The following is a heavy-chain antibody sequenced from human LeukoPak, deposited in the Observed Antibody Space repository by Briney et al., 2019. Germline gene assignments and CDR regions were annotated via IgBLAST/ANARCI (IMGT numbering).Heavy chain of an antibody. Sequence: SETLSLTCTVSGGSISSYYWSWIRQPPGKGLEWIGYIYYSGSTNYNPSLKSRVTISVDTSKNQFSLKLSSVTAADTAVYYCAGAYYDILTGPGGPLAYYGMDVWGKGTTVTVSS. V-gene: IGHV4-59*01. CDR3: AGAYYDILTGPGGPLAYYGMDV. J-gene: IGHJ6*04. CDR2: IYYSGST. D-gene: IGHD3-9*01. CDR1: GGSISSYY.